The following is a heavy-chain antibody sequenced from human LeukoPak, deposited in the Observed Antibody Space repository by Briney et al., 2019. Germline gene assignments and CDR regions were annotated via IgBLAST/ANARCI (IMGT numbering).Heavy chain of an antibody. J-gene: IGHJ4*02. D-gene: IGHD3-22*01. Sequence: PGGSLRLSCAASGFTFSSYAMSWVRQAPGKGLEWVSGISGSGGRTDYADSVKGRFTISRDNAKNSLYLQMNSLRAEDTAVYYCAKDVYYYDSSGYYYGGEGSYFDYWGQGTLVTVSS. CDR3: AKDVYYYDSSGYYYGGEGSYFDY. V-gene: IGHV3-23*01. CDR2: ISGSGGRT. CDR1: GFTFSSYA.